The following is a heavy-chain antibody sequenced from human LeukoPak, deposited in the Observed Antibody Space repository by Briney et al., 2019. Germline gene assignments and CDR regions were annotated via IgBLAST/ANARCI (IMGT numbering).Heavy chain of an antibody. CDR3: ARDTAAQSLFDY. D-gene: IGHD6-13*01. CDR2: IYHSGST. J-gene: IGHJ4*02. CDR1: GGSISSGGYY. Sequence: SETLSLTCTVSGGSISSGGYYWSWIRQPPGKGLEWIGYIYHSGSTYYNPSLKSRVTISVDRSKNQFSLKLSSVTAADTAVYYCARDTAAQSLFDYWGQGTLVTVSS. V-gene: IGHV4-30-2*01.